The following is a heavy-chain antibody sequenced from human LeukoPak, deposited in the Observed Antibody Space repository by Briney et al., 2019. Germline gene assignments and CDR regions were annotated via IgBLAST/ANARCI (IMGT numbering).Heavy chain of an antibody. CDR3: AGAIVGATSYYSDY. D-gene: IGHD1-26*01. J-gene: IGHJ4*02. Sequence: VASVKVSCKASGYTFTSYDINWVRQATGQGLEWMGWMTPNSGNTGYAQKFQGRVTMTRNTSISTAYMELSSLRSEDTAVYYCAGAIVGATSYYSDYWSQGSLVTASS. CDR2: MTPNSGNT. CDR1: GYTFTSYD. V-gene: IGHV1-8*01.